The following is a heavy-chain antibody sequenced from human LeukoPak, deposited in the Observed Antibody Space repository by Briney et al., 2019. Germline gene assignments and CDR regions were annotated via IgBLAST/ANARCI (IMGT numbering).Heavy chain of an antibody. Sequence: GGSLRLSCAASGFTFSSYAMHWVRQAPGKGLEYVSAISSNGGSTYYANSVKGRFTISRDNSKNTLYLQMGSLRAEDMAVYYCARDQGYCSGGSCYSVFTYYYGMDVWGQGTTVTVSS. J-gene: IGHJ6*02. V-gene: IGHV3-64*01. CDR1: GFTFSSYA. CDR2: ISSNGGST. CDR3: ARDQGYCSGGSCYSVFTYYYGMDV. D-gene: IGHD2-15*01.